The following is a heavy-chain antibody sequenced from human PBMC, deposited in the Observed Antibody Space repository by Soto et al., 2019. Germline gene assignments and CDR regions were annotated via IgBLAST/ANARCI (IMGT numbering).Heavy chain of an antibody. CDR2: ISSSSSYI. J-gene: IGHJ6*02. V-gene: IGHV3-21*04. Sequence: GGSLRLSCAASGFTFSTYSMNWVRQAPGKGLEWVSSISSSSSYIYYADSVKGRFTISRDNAKNSLYLQMNSLRAEDTAVYYCARDRGGYYGMDVWGQGTTVTV. CDR3: ARDRGGYYGMDV. CDR1: GFTFSTYS.